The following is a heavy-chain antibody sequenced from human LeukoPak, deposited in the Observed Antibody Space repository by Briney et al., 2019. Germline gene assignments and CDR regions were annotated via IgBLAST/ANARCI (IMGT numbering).Heavy chain of an antibody. CDR3: ARVHYGGRFDP. CDR1: GGSITNDNYY. Sequence: SETLSLTCTVSGGSITNDNYYWAWIRQPPGKGLEWIGSIYYSGSTYYNPSLKSRVTISVDTSKNQFSLKLSSVTAADTAVYYCARVHYGGRFDPWGQGTLVTVSS. J-gene: IGHJ5*02. CDR2: IYYSGST. V-gene: IGHV4-39*07. D-gene: IGHD3-10*01.